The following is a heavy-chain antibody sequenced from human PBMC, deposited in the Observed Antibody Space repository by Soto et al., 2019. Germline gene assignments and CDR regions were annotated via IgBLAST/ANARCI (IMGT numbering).Heavy chain of an antibody. Sequence: QVQLQESGPGLVKPSETLSLTCTLSGGSISSYYWSWIRQPPGKGLEWIGYIYYSGSTNYNPSLKRRVPISVDTSKNQFSLKLSSVTAADTAVYYCARRYGSSFDYWGQGTLVTVSS. D-gene: IGHD5-12*01. CDR1: GGSISSYY. J-gene: IGHJ4*02. CDR2: IYYSGST. V-gene: IGHV4-59*08. CDR3: ARRYGSSFDY.